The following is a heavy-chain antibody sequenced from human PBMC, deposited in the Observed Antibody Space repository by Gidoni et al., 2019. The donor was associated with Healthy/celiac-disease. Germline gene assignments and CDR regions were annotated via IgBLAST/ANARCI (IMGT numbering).Heavy chain of an antibody. V-gene: IGHV3-21*01. CDR1: GFTFSSYS. D-gene: IGHD2-2*03. Sequence: EVQLVESGGGLVKPGGSLRLSCAASGFTFSSYSMTWVRQTPGKGLEWGSSMSSSSSYIYYADSVKGRLTSSRDNAKNSLYLQMNSLRAEDTAVYYCARVGYCSSTSCYYYYYGMDVWGQGTTVTVSS. CDR2: MSSSSSYI. J-gene: IGHJ6*02. CDR3: ARVGYCSSTSCYYYYYGMDV.